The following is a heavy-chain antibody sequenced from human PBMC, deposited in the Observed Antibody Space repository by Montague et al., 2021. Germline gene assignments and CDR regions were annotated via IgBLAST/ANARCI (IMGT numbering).Heavy chain of an antibody. CDR2: ITHNGRT. V-gene: IGHV4-34*01. CDR1: GGSFNDYY. CDR3: ARGPRGYGSGSRFDP. Sequence: SETLSLTCAGSGGSFNDYYWSWIRQSPGQGLEWIGDITHNGRTNSNPSLKSRVTLSVDTSKSHFSLNLTSVTAADTATYYCARGPRGYGSGSRFDPWGQGTLIVVSS. J-gene: IGHJ5*02. D-gene: IGHD3-10*01.